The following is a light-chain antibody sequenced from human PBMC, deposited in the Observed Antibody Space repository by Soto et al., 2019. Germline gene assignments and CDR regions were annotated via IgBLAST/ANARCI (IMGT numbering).Light chain of an antibody. CDR3: QQRSNWPFT. V-gene: IGKV3-11*01. J-gene: IGKJ3*01. Sequence: EIVLTQSPATLSLSPGERATLSCRASQSVSSYLAWYQQKPGQAPRLLIYDASNRATGIPARFTGSGSGPDFTLTISSLEPEDFAVYYCQQRSNWPFTFGPWTKVDI. CDR2: DAS. CDR1: QSVSSY.